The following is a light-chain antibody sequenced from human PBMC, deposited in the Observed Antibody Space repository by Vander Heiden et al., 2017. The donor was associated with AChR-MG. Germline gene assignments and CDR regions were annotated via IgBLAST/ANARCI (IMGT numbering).Light chain of an antibody. CDR2: DDR. Sequence: SYVLTQPPSVSVAPGETATITCGGNYIGSKGVHWDQQKPGQAPVLVMYDDRNRPSGIPERFSGSNSANTATLTISRVDAGDEADYYCQVWDRTSDHWVFGGGTNLSVL. CDR1: YIGSKG. J-gene: IGLJ3*02. V-gene: IGLV3-21*02. CDR3: QVWDRTSDHWV.